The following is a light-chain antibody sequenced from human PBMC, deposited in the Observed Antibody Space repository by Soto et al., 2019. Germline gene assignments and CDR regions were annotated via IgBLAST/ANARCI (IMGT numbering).Light chain of an antibody. Sequence: EIVLTQSPVTLSLSPGERATLSCGASQSVSSSYLAWYQQKPGQAPRLLIYDASNRATGIPARFSGSGSGTDFTLTISSLEPEDFAVYYCQQRSNWPPITFGQGTRLEIK. J-gene: IGKJ5*01. CDR2: DAS. CDR3: QQRSNWPPIT. V-gene: IGKV3D-20*02. CDR1: QSVSSSY.